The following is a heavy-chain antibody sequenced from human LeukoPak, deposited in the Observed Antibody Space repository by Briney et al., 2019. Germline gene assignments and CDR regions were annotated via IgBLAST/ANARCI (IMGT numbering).Heavy chain of an antibody. CDR1: GGSFSGYY. CDR3: ARVDVSYYYYGMDV. D-gene: IGHD3-16*01. J-gene: IGHJ6*02. V-gene: IGHV4-34*01. Sequence: PSETLSLTCAVYGGSFSGYYWSWIRQPPGKGLEWIGEINHSGSTNYNPSLKSRVTISVDASKNQFPLKLSSVTAADTAVYYCARVDVSYYYYGMDVWGQGTTVTVSS. CDR2: INHSGST.